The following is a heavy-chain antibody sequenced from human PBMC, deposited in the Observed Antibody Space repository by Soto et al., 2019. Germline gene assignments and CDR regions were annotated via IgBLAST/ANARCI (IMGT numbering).Heavy chain of an antibody. CDR2: SIPMLGMS. CDR1: GGTFSSYT. Sequence: QVQLVQSGPEVKKPGSPVRVSCTASGGTFSSYTINWVRQVPGQGPEWMGRSIPMLGMSNYAQKFQGRVMMIADKSTNTVYMELSSLRSEDTAIYYCATNYGSGSAHFDYWGQGTLVTVSS. V-gene: IGHV1-69*02. CDR3: ATNYGSGSAHFDY. D-gene: IGHD3-10*01. J-gene: IGHJ4*02.